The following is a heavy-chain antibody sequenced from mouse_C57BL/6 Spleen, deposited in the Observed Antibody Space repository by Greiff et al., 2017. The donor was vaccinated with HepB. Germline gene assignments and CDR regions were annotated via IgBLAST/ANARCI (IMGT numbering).Heavy chain of an antibody. CDR2: IDPNSGGT. Sequence: QVQLQQPGAELVKPGASVKLSCKASGYTFTSYWMHWVKQRPGRGLEWIGRIDPNSGGTKYNEKLKSKATLTVDKPSSTAYMQRSSLTSEDSAVYYCSRGRDSAGRKDFDYWGQGTTLTVSS. J-gene: IGHJ2*01. CDR1: GYTFTSYW. D-gene: IGHD3-2*02. CDR3: SRGRDSAGRKDFDY. V-gene: IGHV1-72*01.